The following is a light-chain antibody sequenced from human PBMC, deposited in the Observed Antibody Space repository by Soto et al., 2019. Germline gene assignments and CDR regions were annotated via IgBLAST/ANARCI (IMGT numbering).Light chain of an antibody. CDR1: HSVSNY. V-gene: IGKV1-39*01. Sequence: DILMTQSPSSLSSFVGGRVTVTCRASHSVSNYVNWYQQKPGKAPKVLISSSSNLQSGVPSRFSGSRSGTNFTLTISSLQPEDFATYYCQQTFGMPPTFGGGTKVEVK. J-gene: IGKJ4*01. CDR2: SSS. CDR3: QQTFGMPPT.